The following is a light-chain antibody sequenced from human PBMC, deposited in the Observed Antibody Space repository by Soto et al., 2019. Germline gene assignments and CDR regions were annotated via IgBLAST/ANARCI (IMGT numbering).Light chain of an antibody. J-gene: IGKJ4*01. V-gene: IGKV1-33*01. CDR1: QDISNH. CDR3: QQYVNALT. CDR2: DAS. Sequence: DLQMTQSPSSLSASAGDRVTITCQASQDISNHINWYQQKAGKAPKLLINDASNLETGVPSRFSGSGSGTDVTLSISSLQPEDRATYYCQQYVNALTFGGGTKGEIK.